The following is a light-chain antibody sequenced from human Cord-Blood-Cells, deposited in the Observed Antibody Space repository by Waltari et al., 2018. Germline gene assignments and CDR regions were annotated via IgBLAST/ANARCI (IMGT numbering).Light chain of an antibody. CDR3: QQYYSTPT. J-gene: IGKJ1*01. CDR1: QGISNS. Sequence: DIQMAQSPSSLSASVGDRVTITCRASQGISNSLAWYQQKPGQAPKLLLYAASRLESGVPTRFSGSGSGTYYTLTISSLQPEDFATYYCQQYYSTPTFGQGTKVEIK. V-gene: IGKV1-NL1*01. CDR2: AAS.